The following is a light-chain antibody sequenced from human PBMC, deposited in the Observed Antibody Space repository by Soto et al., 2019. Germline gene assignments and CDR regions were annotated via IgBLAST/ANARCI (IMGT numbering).Light chain of an antibody. CDR2: GVS. V-gene: IGKV3-15*01. J-gene: IGKJ1*01. CDR1: QSVRSN. Sequence: EIVMTQSPATLSVSPGERATLSCRASQSVRSNLAWYQQKPGQAPRLLIYGVSTRATGIPARFSGSGSETELTLTISSLQSEDFAVYYCQQYNNWPPWTFGQGTNVEVK. CDR3: QQYNNWPPWT.